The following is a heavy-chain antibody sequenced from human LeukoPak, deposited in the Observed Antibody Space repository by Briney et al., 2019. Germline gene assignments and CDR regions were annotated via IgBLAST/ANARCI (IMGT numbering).Heavy chain of an antibody. Sequence: PGGSLRLSCAASGFTFSSYSMNWVRQAPGKGLEWVSSISSSSSYIYYVDSVKGRFTISRDNAKNSLYLQMNSLRAEDTAVYYCAREGYDSSAYAFGYWGQGTLVTVSS. D-gene: IGHD3-22*01. CDR2: ISSSSSYI. CDR3: AREGYDSSAYAFGY. CDR1: GFTFSSYS. J-gene: IGHJ4*02. V-gene: IGHV3-21*01.